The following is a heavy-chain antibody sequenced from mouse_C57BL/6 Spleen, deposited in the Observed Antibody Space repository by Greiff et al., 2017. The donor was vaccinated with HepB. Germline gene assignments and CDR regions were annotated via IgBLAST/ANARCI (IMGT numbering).Heavy chain of an antibody. CDR1: GYTFTSYW. CDR3: TRDCGGFAY. Sequence: EVQLQQSGTVLARPGASVKMSCKTSGYTFTSYWMHWVKQRPGQGLEWIGAIYPGNSDTSYNQKFKGKAKLTAVKPASTAYMELSSLTNDDSAIYYCTRDCGGFAYWGQGTLVTVSA. V-gene: IGHV1-5*01. CDR2: IYPGNSDT. J-gene: IGHJ3*01.